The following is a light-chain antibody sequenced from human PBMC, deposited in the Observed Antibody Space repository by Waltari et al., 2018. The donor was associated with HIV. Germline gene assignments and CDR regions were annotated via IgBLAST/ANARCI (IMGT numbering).Light chain of an antibody. V-gene: IGLV1-47*01. CDR1: ISNLGGNF. J-gene: IGLJ3*02. CDR3: STWDNSRSHWV. Sequence: QSVVTQPPSASGTPGQNISSSCSGYISNLGGNFFHCYQQRPGTAPRLLIYRNDQRPSGVPDRFSGSKSATSASLAISGLRSEDEADYHCSTWDNSRSHWVFGGGTKVTVL. CDR2: RND.